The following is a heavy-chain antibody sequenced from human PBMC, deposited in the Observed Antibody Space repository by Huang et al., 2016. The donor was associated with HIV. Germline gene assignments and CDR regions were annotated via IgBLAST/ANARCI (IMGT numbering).Heavy chain of an antibody. V-gene: IGHV4-39*01. CDR2: IDYSGST. J-gene: IGHJ4*02. Sequence: QLQLQESGPGLVKPSETLSLTCTVSGGSISSSSYYWGWIRQPPGKGLEWIGSIDYSGSTDYNPSVKSRVTISVDTSKNQFSLKLSSVTAADTAVYYCARLPGSSGWYFYFDYWGQGTLVTVSS. D-gene: IGHD6-19*01. CDR3: ARLPGSSGWYFYFDY. CDR1: GGSISSSSYY.